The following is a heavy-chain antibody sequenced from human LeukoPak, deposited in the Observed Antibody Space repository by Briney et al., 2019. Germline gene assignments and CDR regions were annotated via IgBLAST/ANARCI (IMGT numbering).Heavy chain of an antibody. CDR1: GGSISSYY. J-gene: IGHJ5*02. D-gene: IGHD3-3*01. V-gene: IGHV4-4*09. Sequence: PSETLSLTCTVSGGSISSYYWNWIRQPPGKGLEWIGYIYTSGSTNYNPSLKSRVTISVDTSKNQFSLKLSSVTAADTAGYYCARIFTLPRITIWEGWFDPWGQGTMVTVSS. CDR3: ARIFTLPRITIWEGWFDP. CDR2: IYTSGST.